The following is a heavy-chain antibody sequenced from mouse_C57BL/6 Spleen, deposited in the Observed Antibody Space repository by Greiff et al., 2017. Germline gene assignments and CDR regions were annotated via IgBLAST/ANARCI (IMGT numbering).Heavy chain of an antibody. Sequence: EVQLVESGGGLVQPGGSLSLSCAASGFTFTDYYMSWVRQPPGKALEWLGFIRNKANGYTTEYSASVKGRFTISRDNSQSILYLQMNALRAEDSATYYCARRGTTVVARYFDGWGTGTTVTVSS. CDR3: ARRGTTVVARYFDG. J-gene: IGHJ1*03. V-gene: IGHV7-3*01. CDR1: GFTFTDYY. D-gene: IGHD1-1*01. CDR2: IRNKANGYTT.